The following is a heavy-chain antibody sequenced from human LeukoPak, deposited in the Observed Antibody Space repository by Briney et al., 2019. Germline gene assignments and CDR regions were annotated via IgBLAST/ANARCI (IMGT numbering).Heavy chain of an antibody. CDR1: LGTFSSYA. Sequence: GASVKVSCKASLGTFSSYAISWVREAPGQGLEWMGGIIPIFGTANYAQTFQGRVTITTDESTSTAYMQLSSLTSEDTAVYYCARRRGITGTTSYFDYWGQGSLVTVSS. D-gene: IGHD1-7*01. V-gene: IGHV1-69*05. J-gene: IGHJ4*02. CDR3: ARRRGITGTTSYFDY. CDR2: IIPIFGTA.